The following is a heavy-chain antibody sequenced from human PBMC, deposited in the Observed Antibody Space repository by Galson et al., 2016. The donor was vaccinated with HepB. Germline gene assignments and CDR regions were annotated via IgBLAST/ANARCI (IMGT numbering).Heavy chain of an antibody. V-gene: IGHV3-9*01. CDR3: ARGGASCSGGSCYFWFDP. CDR1: GFTFENYA. D-gene: IGHD2-15*01. CDR2: ISWNSGSI. J-gene: IGHJ5*02. Sequence: SLRLSCAASGFTFENYAMNWVRQAPGKGLEWVSGISWNSGSIGYADSVKGRFTISRDNAKNSLYLQMNSLRAEDTAVYYCARGGASCSGGSCYFWFDPWGQGTPVTVSS.